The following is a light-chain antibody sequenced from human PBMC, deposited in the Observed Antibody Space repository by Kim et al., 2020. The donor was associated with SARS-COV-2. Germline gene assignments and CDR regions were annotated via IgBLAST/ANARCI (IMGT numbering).Light chain of an antibody. Sequence: DIVMTQSPATLSTSVGERATLSCRTSQSITSYLAWYQQKPGPVPRLLIYDASTRATGIPARFSGSGSGTQFTLTISSLQSEDVAVYYCHQYNNWPLAFGGGTKVDIK. CDR3: HQYNNWPLA. CDR2: DAS. V-gene: IGKV3-15*01. CDR1: QSITSY. J-gene: IGKJ4*01.